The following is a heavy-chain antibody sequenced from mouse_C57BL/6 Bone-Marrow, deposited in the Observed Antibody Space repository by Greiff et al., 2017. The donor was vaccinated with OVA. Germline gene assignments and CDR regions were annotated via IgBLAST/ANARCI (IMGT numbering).Heavy chain of an antibody. CDR2: IDPEDGDT. Sequence: VQLQQSGAELVRPGASVKLSCTASGFNIKDYYMHWVKQRPEQGLEWIGRIDPEDGDTEYDPKFQGKATMTADTSSNTAYLQLSSLTSEDTAVYYCTTDDYVNYFDYWGQGTTLTVSS. J-gene: IGHJ2*01. CDR1: GFNIKDYY. D-gene: IGHD1-1*02. V-gene: IGHV14-1*01. CDR3: TTDDYVNYFDY.